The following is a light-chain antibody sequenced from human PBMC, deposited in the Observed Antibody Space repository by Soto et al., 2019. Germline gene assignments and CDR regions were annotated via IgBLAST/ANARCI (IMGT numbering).Light chain of an antibody. J-gene: IGLJ2*01. CDR3: QSYDSRLRVV. CDR2: GNS. CDR1: SSNIGAGYD. V-gene: IGLV1-40*01. Sequence: QSVLTQPPSVSGAPGQRVTISCTGSSSNIGAGYDVHWYQQLPGTAPKLLIYGNSNRPSGVPDRVSGSKSGTSASLAITGLQAEAEADYYCQSYDSRLRVVFGGGTKLPVL.